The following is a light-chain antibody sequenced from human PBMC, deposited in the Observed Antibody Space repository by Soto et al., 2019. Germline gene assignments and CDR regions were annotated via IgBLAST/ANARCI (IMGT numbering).Light chain of an antibody. J-gene: IGLJ1*01. V-gene: IGLV2-14*03. CDR2: DVT. CDR1: SSDIGGYNY. CDR3: SSYTSTSTPYV. Sequence: QSALTQPASVSWSPGQSIAISCTGTSSDIGGYNYVSWYQQHPGKAPKLLIYDVTHRPSGVSNRFSGSKSGDTASLTISGLQAEDEADYYCSSYTSTSTPYVFGTGTKLTVL.